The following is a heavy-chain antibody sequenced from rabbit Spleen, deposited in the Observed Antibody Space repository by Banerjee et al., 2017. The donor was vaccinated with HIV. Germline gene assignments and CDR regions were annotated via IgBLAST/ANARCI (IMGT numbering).Heavy chain of an antibody. CDR3: ARDAGTSFSTYGMDL. Sequence: QEQLEESGGGLVKPEGSLTLTCTASGFSFSTNIMCWVRQAPGKGLDWIACIYAGSSGATYSATWAKGRFTISKISSTTVTLEMTSLTAADTATYFCARDAGTSFSTYGMDLWGQGTLVTVS. V-gene: IGHV1S45*01. CDR2: IYAGSSGAT. D-gene: IGHD8-1*01. J-gene: IGHJ6*01. CDR1: GFSFSTNI.